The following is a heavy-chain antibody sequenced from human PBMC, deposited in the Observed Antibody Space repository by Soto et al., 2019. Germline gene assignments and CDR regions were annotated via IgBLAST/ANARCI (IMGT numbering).Heavy chain of an antibody. CDR2: MNPNSGNT. CDR3: ARTYDFWSGYYNPGY. V-gene: IGHV1-8*01. Sequence: GASVKVSCKASGYTFTSYDINWVRQATGQGLEWMGWMNPNSGNTGYAQKFQGRVTMTRNTSISTAYMELSSLRSEDTAVYYCARTYDFWSGYYNPGYWGQGTLVTVSS. J-gene: IGHJ4*02. CDR1: GYTFTSYD. D-gene: IGHD3-3*01.